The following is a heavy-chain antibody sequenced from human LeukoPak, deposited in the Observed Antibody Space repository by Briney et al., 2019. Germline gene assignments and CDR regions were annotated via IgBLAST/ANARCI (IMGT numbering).Heavy chain of an antibody. D-gene: IGHD3-22*01. J-gene: IGHJ4*02. V-gene: IGHV3-21*01. CDR2: ISSSSSYI. CDR1: GFTFSSYS. CDR3: VRSAFHAGSGNYYDY. Sequence: GGSLRLSCAASGFTFSSYSMNWVRQAPGKGLEWVSSISSSSSYIYYADSVKGRLTISRDNAKNSLYLQMNSLRAEDTAVYYCVRSAFHAGSGNYYDYWGQGTLVTVSS.